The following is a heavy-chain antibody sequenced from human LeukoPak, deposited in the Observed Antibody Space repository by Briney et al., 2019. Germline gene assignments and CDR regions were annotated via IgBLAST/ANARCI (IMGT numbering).Heavy chain of an antibody. CDR2: IYYSGGT. D-gene: IGHD3-22*01. CDR3: ARAHYDGSLFDY. J-gene: IGHJ4*02. Sequence: PSETLSLTCTVSGDSISSSSYYWGWIRQPPGKGLEWIGNIYYSGGTFYNPSLKSRVTISVDTSKNQFSLRLSSVIAADTAVYYCARAHYDGSLFDYWGQGTLVTVSS. V-gene: IGHV4-39*07. CDR1: GDSISSSSYY.